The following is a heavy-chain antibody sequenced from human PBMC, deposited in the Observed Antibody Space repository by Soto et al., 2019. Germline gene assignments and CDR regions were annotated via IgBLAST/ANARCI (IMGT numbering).Heavy chain of an antibody. CDR3: ARLAPCNSEICYSRPLDY. D-gene: IGHD2-15*01. CDR2: ITPSNGDT. CDR1: GYTFATYG. V-gene: IGHV1-18*01. J-gene: IGHJ4*02. Sequence: QVQLLQSGVEVKKPGASVKVSCKASGYTFATYGIGWVRQAPGQGLEWMGWITPSNGDTNYALKLQGRVTMTTDTSTSTAYMEVRSLRSDDTAVYYCARLAPCNSEICYSRPLDYWGQGTLVTVSS.